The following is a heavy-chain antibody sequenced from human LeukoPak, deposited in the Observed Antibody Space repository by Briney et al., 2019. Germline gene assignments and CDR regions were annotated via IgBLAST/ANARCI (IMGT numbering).Heavy chain of an antibody. CDR3: ARDGSTTLAAGTYYYGMDV. D-gene: IGHD6-13*01. CDR1: GGTFSSYA. Sequence: GASVKVSCKASGGTFSSYAISWVRQAPGQGLEWMGRIIPILGIANYAQKFQSRVTITADKSTSTAYMELSSLRSEDTAVYYCARDGSTTLAAGTYYYGMDVWGQGTTVTVSS. V-gene: IGHV1-69*04. CDR2: IIPILGIA. J-gene: IGHJ6*02.